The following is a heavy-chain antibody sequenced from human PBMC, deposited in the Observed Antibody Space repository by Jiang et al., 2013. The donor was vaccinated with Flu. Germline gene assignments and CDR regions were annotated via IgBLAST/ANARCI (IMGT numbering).Heavy chain of an antibody. CDR2: ISGSGGST. D-gene: IGHD3-3*01. Sequence: GLVQPGGSLRLSCAASGFTFSSYAMSWVRQAPGKGLEWVSAISGSGGSTYYADSVKGRFTISRDNSKNTLYLQMNSLRAEDTAVYYCAKMGRGDYDFWSDKIPLDPWGQGTLVTVSS. V-gene: IGHV3-23*01. CDR1: GFTFSSYA. CDR3: AKMGRGDYDFWSDKIPLDP. J-gene: IGHJ5*02.